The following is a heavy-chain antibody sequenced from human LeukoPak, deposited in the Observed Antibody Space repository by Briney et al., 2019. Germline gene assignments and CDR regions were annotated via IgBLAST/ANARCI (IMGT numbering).Heavy chain of an antibody. J-gene: IGHJ4*02. CDR2: ISSSGSTI. D-gene: IGHD5-24*01. CDR1: GFAFSSYE. CDR3: ARDPSRDGYNDGDY. Sequence: GGSLRLSCAASGFAFSSYEMSWVRQAPGKGLEWVSYISSSGSTIYYADSVKGRFTISRDNAKNSLYLQMNSLRAEDTAVYYCARDPSRDGYNDGDYWGQGTLVTVSS. V-gene: IGHV3-48*03.